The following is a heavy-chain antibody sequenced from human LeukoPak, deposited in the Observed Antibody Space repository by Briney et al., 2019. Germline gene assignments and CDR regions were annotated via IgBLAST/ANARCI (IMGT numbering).Heavy chain of an antibody. V-gene: IGHV1-18*01. CDR1: GYTFTSYG. CDR2: ISAYNGNT. Sequence: ASVKVSCKASGYTFTSYGISWVRQAPGQGLEWMGWISAYNGNTNYAQKLQGRVTMTTDTSTSTAYTELRSLRSDDTAVYYCARFWAPRGHRIAADFDYWGQGTLVTVSS. CDR3: ARFWAPRGHRIAADFDY. D-gene: IGHD6-13*01. J-gene: IGHJ4*02.